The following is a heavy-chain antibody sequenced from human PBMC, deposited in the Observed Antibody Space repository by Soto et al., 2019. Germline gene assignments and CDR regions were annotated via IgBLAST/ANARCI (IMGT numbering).Heavy chain of an antibody. Sequence: QVQLQESGPGLVKPSQTLSLTCTVSGGSVSSGSYYWTWIRQHPGQGLEWIGYIHSSGTTYYNPSLKSRVTISEDTSKNQFSLRLTSVTAADTAVYYCARVHQYDYVCAGIGYWGHGTLVTVSS. J-gene: IGHJ4*01. D-gene: IGHD3-16*01. CDR3: ARVHQYDYVCAGIGY. V-gene: IGHV4-31*03. CDR1: GGSVSSGSYY. CDR2: IHSSGTT.